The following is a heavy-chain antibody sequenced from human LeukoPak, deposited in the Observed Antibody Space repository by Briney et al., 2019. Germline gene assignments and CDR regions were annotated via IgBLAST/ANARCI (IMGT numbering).Heavy chain of an antibody. Sequence: PGGSLRLSCAASGFTFTSYAMHWVRQAPGKGLEWVAVISCDGTNKYYADSVKGRFTISRDNSKNTLYLQMNSLRAEDTAVYYCARMVWNDEESGVWGQGTLVTVSS. V-gene: IGHV3-30*04. D-gene: IGHD1-1*01. J-gene: IGHJ4*02. CDR2: ISCDGTNK. CDR1: GFTFTSYA. CDR3: ARMVWNDEESGV.